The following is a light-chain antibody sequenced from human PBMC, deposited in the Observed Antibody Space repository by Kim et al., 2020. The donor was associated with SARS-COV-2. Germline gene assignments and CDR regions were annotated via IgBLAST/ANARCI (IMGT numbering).Light chain of an antibody. Sequence: SYELTQPPSVSVAPGKTARITCGGNNIGSKSVHWYQQKPGQAPVLVIYYDSDRPSGTPERFSGSNSGNTATLTISRVEAGDEADYYCQVWDSSSDHLFGGGTQLTVL. CDR1: NIGSKS. J-gene: IGLJ3*02. V-gene: IGLV3-21*04. CDR3: QVWDSSSDHL. CDR2: YDS.